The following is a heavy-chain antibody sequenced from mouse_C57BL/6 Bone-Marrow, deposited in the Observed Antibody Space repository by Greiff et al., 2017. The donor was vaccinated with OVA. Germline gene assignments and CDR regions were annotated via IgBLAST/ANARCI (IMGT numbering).Heavy chain of an antibody. CDR3: AREGTGTDWYFDV. J-gene: IGHJ1*03. V-gene: IGHV1-53*01. CDR2: INPSNGGT. D-gene: IGHD4-1*01. CDR1: GYTFTSYW. Sequence: QVQLQQPGTELVKPGASVKLSCKASGYTFTSYWMHWVKQRPGQGLEWIGNINPSNGGTNYNEKFKSKATLTVDKSSSTAYLQLSSLTSEDSAVYYCAREGTGTDWYFDVWGTGTTVTVSS.